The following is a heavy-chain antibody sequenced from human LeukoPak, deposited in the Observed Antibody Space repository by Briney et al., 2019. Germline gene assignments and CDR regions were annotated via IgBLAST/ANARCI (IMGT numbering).Heavy chain of an antibody. D-gene: IGHD6-6*01. V-gene: IGHV1-18*01. Sequence: ASVKVSCKASGYSFTNYGISWVRQAPGQGLEWMGWISAYNTNTMYAQKVQGRVTMTTETSTSTAYMELRSLRSDDTAVYYCARGRTLYTSSSSGDDAFDIWGQGTTVTVSS. CDR1: GYSFTNYG. J-gene: IGHJ3*02. CDR2: ISAYNTNT. CDR3: ARGRTLYTSSSSGDDAFDI.